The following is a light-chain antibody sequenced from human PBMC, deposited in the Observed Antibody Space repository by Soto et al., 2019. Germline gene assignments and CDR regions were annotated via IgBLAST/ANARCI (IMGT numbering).Light chain of an antibody. J-gene: IGKJ1*01. CDR1: QSVSIIY. V-gene: IGKV3-20*01. CDR2: GAY. Sequence: IFLTHSPFTLSLSPGERSTLSCRASQSVSIIYLAWYQQKPGQAPRLLIYGAYSRATGIPDRFSGSGSGTDLTINISRMEHEDFEVYYCKKYGRSTKGKFGQGKKVDIK. CDR3: KKYGRSTKGK.